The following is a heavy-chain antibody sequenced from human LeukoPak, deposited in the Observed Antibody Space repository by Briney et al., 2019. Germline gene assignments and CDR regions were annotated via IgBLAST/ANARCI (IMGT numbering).Heavy chain of an antibody. V-gene: IGHV1-69*04. CDR3: ERRPERWPQNHRTLDN. CDR1: RGTFSNYV. J-gene: IGHJ4*02. D-gene: IGHD5-24*01. Sequence: ASVKVSCKAVRGTFSNYVISWVRQAPGQGLEWVGRIIPIFDEAIYAQKFRGRVTITADKSTSTAYMELSSLRLEDTAVYYCERRPERWPQNHRTLDNWGQGTLVTVSS. CDR2: IIPIFDEA.